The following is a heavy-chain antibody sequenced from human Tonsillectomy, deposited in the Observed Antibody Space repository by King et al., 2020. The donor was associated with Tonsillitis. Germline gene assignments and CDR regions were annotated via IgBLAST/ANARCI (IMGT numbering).Heavy chain of an antibody. CDR3: ARDPRHCSTTSCYGKFYSYFYMDV. CDR2: ISPYNGNT. V-gene: IGHV1-18*01. D-gene: IGHD2-2*01. CDR1: GYTFTRYG. J-gene: IGHJ6*03. Sequence: QLVQSGAEVKRPGASVKVSCKASGYTFTRYGISWVRQAPGQVLEWMGWISPYNGNTNYAQKLQDRVTMTTDTSTSTAYMELRSLRSDDTAVYYCARDPRHCSTTSCYGKFYSYFYMDVWGKGTTVTVSS.